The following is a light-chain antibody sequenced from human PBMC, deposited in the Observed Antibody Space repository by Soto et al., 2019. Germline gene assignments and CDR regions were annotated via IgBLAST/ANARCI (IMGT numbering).Light chain of an antibody. CDR1: QSISRY. V-gene: IGKV1-39*01. J-gene: IGKJ1*01. CDR3: QQSYSTLGT. CDR2: AAS. Sequence: DIPMTQSPYSLSASVGDRVTITCRASQSISRYLNWYQQKPGKAPKLLIYAASSLQSGVPSRFSGSGSGTDFTHTISSRQPEDVATYYCQQSYSTLGTFGQGTKVEIK.